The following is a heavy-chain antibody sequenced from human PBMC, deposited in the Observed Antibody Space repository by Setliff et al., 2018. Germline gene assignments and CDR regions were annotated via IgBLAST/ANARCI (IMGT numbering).Heavy chain of an antibody. CDR3: ARDLGHGGDSDY. CDR1: GYSISRGHY. J-gene: IGHJ4*02. CDR2: INHSGST. V-gene: IGHV4-38-2*02. Sequence: SETLSLTCTVSGYSISRGHYWGWIRQPPGKGLEWIGEINHSGSTNYNPSLKSRVTISVDTSKNQFSLKLSSVTAADTAVYYCARDLGHGGDSDYWGQGILVTVSS. D-gene: IGHD2-21*02.